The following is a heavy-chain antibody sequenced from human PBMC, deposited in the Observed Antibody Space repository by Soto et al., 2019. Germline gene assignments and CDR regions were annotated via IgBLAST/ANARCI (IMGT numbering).Heavy chain of an antibody. D-gene: IGHD5-18*01. CDR2: IYYSGNT. Sequence: TLSLTCTVSGGSISTSNYYWGWVRQPPGKGLDWIGNIYYSGNTNYNPSLKSRVIISVDTSKNLFSLKLTSVTAADTAVYYCARIPVDTSMIYWLDPWGQGTLVTVSS. J-gene: IGHJ5*02. V-gene: IGHV4-39*07. CDR1: GGSISTSNYY. CDR3: ARIPVDTSMIYWLDP.